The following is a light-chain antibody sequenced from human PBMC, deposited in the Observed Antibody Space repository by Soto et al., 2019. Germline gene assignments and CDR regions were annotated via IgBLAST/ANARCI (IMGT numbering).Light chain of an antibody. Sequence: IVLTQSPCTLSLSPGGRATLSCRASQSVSSSYLAWYQQKPGQAPRLLIYGASSRPTGIPDRFSGSGSGTDFTLTISRLQPEDIATYYCQQYENLPTFGQGTRLEVK. CDR1: QSVSSSY. V-gene: IGKV3-20*01. CDR2: GAS. CDR3: QQYENLPT. J-gene: IGKJ5*01.